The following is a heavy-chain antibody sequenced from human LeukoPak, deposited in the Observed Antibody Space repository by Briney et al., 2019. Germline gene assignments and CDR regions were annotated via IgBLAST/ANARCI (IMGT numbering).Heavy chain of an antibody. CDR2: ISSSSSYI. CDR1: GFTFSSYS. D-gene: IGHD6-19*01. Sequence: GGSLGLSCAASGFTFSSYSMNWVRQASGKGLEWVSSISSSSSYIYYADSVKGRFTISRDNAKNSLYLQMNSLRAEDTAVYYCAREGRSGYYYMDVWGKGTTVTVSS. J-gene: IGHJ6*03. V-gene: IGHV3-21*01. CDR3: AREGRSGYYYMDV.